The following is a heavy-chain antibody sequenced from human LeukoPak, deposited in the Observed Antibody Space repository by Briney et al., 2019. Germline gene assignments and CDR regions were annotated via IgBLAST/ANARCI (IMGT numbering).Heavy chain of an antibody. Sequence: SETLSLTCTVSGASISSFYWSWIRQPAGKGLEWIGRIYTSGGTNYNPSLKRRVTMSIDTSKNQFSLKLYSVTAADTAVYYCVTDRSGSYDYWGQGILVTVSS. D-gene: IGHD1-26*01. CDR1: GASISSFY. V-gene: IGHV4-4*07. J-gene: IGHJ4*02. CDR2: IYTSGGT. CDR3: VTDRSGSYDY.